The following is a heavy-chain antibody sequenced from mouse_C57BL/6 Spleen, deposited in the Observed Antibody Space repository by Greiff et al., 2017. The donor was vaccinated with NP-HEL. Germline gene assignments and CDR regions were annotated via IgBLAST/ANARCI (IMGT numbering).Heavy chain of an antibody. CDR3: ARERLGRDYYAMDY. V-gene: IGHV5-4*01. CDR1: GFTFSSYA. Sequence: EVQLVESGGGLVKPGGSLKLSCAASGFTFSSYAMSWVRQTPEKRLEWVATISDGGSYTYYPDNVKGRFTISRDNAKNNRYLQMSHLKSEDTAMYYCARERLGRDYYAMDYWGQGTSVTVSS. D-gene: IGHD4-1*01. J-gene: IGHJ4*01. CDR2: ISDGGSYT.